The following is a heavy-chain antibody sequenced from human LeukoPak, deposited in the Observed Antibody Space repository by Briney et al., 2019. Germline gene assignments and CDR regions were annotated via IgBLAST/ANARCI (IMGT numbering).Heavy chain of an antibody. Sequence: GGSLRLSCSASGFTFSSYAMHWVRRAPGKGLEYVSAISSNGGSTYYADSVKGRFTISRDNSKNTLYLQMSSLRAEDTAVYYCVKKPGRGYNWNDVYFAFDIWGQGTMVTVSS. CDR1: GFTFSSYA. CDR2: ISSNGGST. J-gene: IGHJ3*02. D-gene: IGHD1-1*01. CDR3: VKKPGRGYNWNDVYFAFDI. V-gene: IGHV3-64D*06.